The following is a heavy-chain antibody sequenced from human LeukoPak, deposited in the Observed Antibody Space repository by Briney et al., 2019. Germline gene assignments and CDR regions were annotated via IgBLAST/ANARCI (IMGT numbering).Heavy chain of an antibody. V-gene: IGHV4-61*03. Sequence: SETLSLTCTVSGGSVSSGSYYWSWIRQPPGKGLEWIGYIYYSGSTNYNPSLKSRVTISVDTSKNHFSLRLRSVTAADTAMYYCARESVEIGTRWFDPWGQGTLVTVSS. D-gene: IGHD6-13*01. CDR3: ARESVEIGTRWFDP. CDR1: GGSVSSGSYY. CDR2: IYYSGST. J-gene: IGHJ5*01.